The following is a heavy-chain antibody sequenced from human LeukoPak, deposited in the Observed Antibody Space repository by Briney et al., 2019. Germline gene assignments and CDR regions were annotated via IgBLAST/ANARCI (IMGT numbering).Heavy chain of an antibody. CDR1: GFTFSSYA. CDR2: ITISATNT. CDR3: AKVRWAATGYFDY. D-gene: IGHD6-25*01. Sequence: GGSLRLSCAASGFTFSSYAVSWVRQAPGKGLEWVSTITISATNTYYADSVRGRFTISRDNSKNTLYLQMNSLRAEDTAVYHCAKVRWAATGYFDYWGQGTLVTVSS. J-gene: IGHJ4*02. V-gene: IGHV3-23*01.